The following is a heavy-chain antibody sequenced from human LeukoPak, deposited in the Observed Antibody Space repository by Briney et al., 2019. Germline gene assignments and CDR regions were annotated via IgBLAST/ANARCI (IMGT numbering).Heavy chain of an antibody. Sequence: GGSLRLSCAASGFTFGSYWVSCVRQAPGKGREWVSTIRRDGSDRYYVYSVKGRFTISRDNDENTIFLQMNSLRAEDTAVYYCARLYGDVTVFDYWGQGTLVTVSS. CDR2: IRRDGSDR. J-gene: IGHJ4*02. CDR1: GFTFGSYW. V-gene: IGHV3-7*01. CDR3: ARLYGDVTVFDY. D-gene: IGHD2-21*02.